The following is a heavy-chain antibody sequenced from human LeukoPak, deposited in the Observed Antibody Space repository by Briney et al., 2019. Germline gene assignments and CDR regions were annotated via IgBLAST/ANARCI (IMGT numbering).Heavy chain of an antibody. CDR2: IGTAGDT. Sequence: PGGSLRLSCAASGFTFSSYDMHWVRQATGKGLEWVSAIGTAGDTYYPGSVKGRFTISRKNAKNSLYLPMNSLRAGDTAVYYCARGTTYDSLHYWGQGTLVTVSS. D-gene: IGHD3-22*01. CDR3: ARGTTYDSLHY. J-gene: IGHJ4*02. V-gene: IGHV3-13*01. CDR1: GFTFSSYD.